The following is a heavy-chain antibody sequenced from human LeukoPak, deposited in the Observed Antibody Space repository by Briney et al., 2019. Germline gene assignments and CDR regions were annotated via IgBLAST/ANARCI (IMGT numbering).Heavy chain of an antibody. D-gene: IGHD1-1*01. CDR1: GGSISSGDYY. CDR2: IYYSGST. Sequence: SETLSLTCTVSGGSISSGDYYWSWIRQHPGKGLEWIGYIYYSGSTYYNPSLKSRVTISVDTSKNQFSLKLSSVTAADTAVYYCARGYYLPKTAEVGTTALFDYWGQGTLVTVSS. J-gene: IGHJ4*02. V-gene: IGHV4-31*03. CDR3: ARGYYLPKTAEVGTTALFDY.